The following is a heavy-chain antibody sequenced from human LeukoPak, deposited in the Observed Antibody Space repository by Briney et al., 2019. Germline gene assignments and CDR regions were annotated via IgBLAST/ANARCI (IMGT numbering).Heavy chain of an antibody. Sequence: SETLSLTCTVSGGSISSSSYYWGWIRQPPGKGLEWIGSIYYSGSTYYNPSLKSRVTISVDTSKNQFSLKLSSVTAADTAVYYCARLSSNDFWSGYYSHNYRGQGTLVTVSS. V-gene: IGHV4-39*01. CDR3: ARLSSNDFWSGYYSHNY. CDR1: GGSISSSSYY. J-gene: IGHJ4*02. CDR2: IYYSGST. D-gene: IGHD3-3*01.